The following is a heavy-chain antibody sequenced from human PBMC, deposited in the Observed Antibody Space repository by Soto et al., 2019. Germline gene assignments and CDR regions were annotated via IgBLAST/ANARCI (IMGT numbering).Heavy chain of an antibody. D-gene: IGHD1-26*01. CDR1: DDSISSFY. Sequence: SETLSLTCTVSDDSISSFYWSWIRQPPGKGLEWIGFIYYSGSTSYNPSLKSRVTISIDTSKNQFSLKLSSVTAADTAVYYCARDWSVGASPNYYYGMDVWGQGTTVTVSS. V-gene: IGHV4-59*12. J-gene: IGHJ6*02. CDR2: IYYSGST. CDR3: ARDWSVGASPNYYYGMDV.